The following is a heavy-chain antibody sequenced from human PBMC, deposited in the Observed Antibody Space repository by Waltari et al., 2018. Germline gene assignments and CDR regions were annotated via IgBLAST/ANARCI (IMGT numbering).Heavy chain of an antibody. CDR2: IYGNSAST. CDR3: VRLVGGSWNVRYFDY. D-gene: IGHD1-1*01. Sequence: QVQLQESGPGLVKPSETLSLTCAVSGGSLSDNYSWNWIRQPPGKGLEWIGNIYGNSASTYYNFSLKSRVTISKDTSKNQFFLKLSSVTAADTAVYYCVRLVGGSWNVRYFDYWGQGVLVTVSS. V-gene: IGHV4-38-2*01. J-gene: IGHJ4*02. CDR1: GGSLSDNYS.